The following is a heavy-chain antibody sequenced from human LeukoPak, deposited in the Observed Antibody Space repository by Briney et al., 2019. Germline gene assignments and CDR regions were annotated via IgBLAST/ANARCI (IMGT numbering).Heavy chain of an antibody. V-gene: IGHV3-64D*06. CDR3: VPSPITMVRGVSY. J-gene: IGHJ4*02. CDR1: GFTFGSCA. D-gene: IGHD3-10*01. CDR2: INTNGGNT. Sequence: GGSLRLSYSASGFTFGSCAMHWVRQAPGKGLEYVSAINTNGGNTYYADSVKGRFTISRDNSKNTLYLQMSSLRPEDTAVYFCVPSPITMVRGVSYWGQGTLVTVSS.